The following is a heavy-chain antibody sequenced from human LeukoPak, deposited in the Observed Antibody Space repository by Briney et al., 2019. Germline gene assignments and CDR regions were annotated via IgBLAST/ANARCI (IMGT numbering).Heavy chain of an antibody. D-gene: IGHD3-10*01. Sequence: GASVKVSCKASGYTFTRYGISWVRQAPGQGLEWMGWISAYNGNTNYAQKLQGRVTMTTDTSTRTAYMELRSLRSDDTAVYYCARGGRGFGELLYADVWGKGTTVTVSS. CDR2: ISAYNGNT. J-gene: IGHJ6*04. CDR3: ARGGRGFGELLYADV. CDR1: GYTFTRYG. V-gene: IGHV1-18*01.